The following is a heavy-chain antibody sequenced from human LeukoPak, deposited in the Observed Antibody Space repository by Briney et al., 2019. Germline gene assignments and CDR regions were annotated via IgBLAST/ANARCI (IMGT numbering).Heavy chain of an antibody. Sequence: GGSLRLSCAASGFTFSSYNMNWIRQAPGKGLEWVSYISSSSSTIYYADSVKGRFTISRDNAKNSLYLQMNSLRAEHTAVYYCAKAVIVGVVNPPGYWGQGTLVTVSS. J-gene: IGHJ4*02. CDR3: AKAVIVGVVNPPGY. V-gene: IGHV3-48*01. D-gene: IGHD3-3*01. CDR1: GFTFSSYN. CDR2: ISSSSSTI.